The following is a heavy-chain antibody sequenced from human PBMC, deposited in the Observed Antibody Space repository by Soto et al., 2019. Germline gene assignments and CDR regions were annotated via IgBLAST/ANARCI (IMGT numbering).Heavy chain of an antibody. CDR3: AKDSLKNVYGDSLDY. J-gene: IGHJ4*02. CDR2: ISGSGGST. V-gene: IGHV3-23*01. Sequence: EVQLLESGGGLVQPGGSLRLSCAASGFTFSSYAMSWVRPAPGKGLEWVSAISGSGGSTYYADSLKGRFTISRDNSKNTLYLQMNRLRSEDTDVYYCAKDSLKNVYGDSLDYWGQGTLVTVSS. CDR1: GFTFSSYA. D-gene: IGHD4-17*01.